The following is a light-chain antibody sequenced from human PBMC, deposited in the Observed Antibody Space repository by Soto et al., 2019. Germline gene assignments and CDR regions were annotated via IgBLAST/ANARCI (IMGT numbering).Light chain of an antibody. V-gene: IGKV2-28*01. CDR1: QSLLHSSGYNY. J-gene: IGKJ5*01. CDR3: MWALQIPLT. CDR2: LVS. Sequence: EIVLTQSPLSLPVTPGEPASISCRSSQSLLHSSGYNYVDWYLQKPGQSPQLLIDLVSNRASGVPERFSGSGSGTDFTLKISRVEEEDVVHYYCMWALQIPLTFGQGTRMEIK.